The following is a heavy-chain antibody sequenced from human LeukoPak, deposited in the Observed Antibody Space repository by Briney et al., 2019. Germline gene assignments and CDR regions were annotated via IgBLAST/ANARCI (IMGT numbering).Heavy chain of an antibody. CDR2: IYTSGST. Sequence: SETLSLTCTVSGGSISSYYWSWIRQPAGKGLEWIGRIYTSGSTNYSPSLKSRVTMSVDTSKNQFSLKLSSVTAADTAVYYCAREAVVVTPYRYFDLWGRGTLVTVSS. J-gene: IGHJ2*01. V-gene: IGHV4-4*07. CDR3: AREAVVVTPYRYFDL. CDR1: GGSISSYY. D-gene: IGHD3-22*01.